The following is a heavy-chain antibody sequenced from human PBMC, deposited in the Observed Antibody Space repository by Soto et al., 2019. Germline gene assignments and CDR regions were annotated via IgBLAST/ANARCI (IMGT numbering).Heavy chain of an antibody. CDR2: ISSSGSTI. D-gene: IGHD3-16*02. Sequence: PGGSLRLSCAASGFNFSDYYMSWIRQATGKGLEWVSYISSSGSTIYYADSVKGRFTISRDNAKNSLYLQMNSLRAEDTAVYYCARGEAYDYIWGSYPSSPALADYWGQGTLVTVSS. CDR1: GFNFSDYY. J-gene: IGHJ4*02. V-gene: IGHV3-11*01. CDR3: ARGEAYDYIWGSYPSSPALADY.